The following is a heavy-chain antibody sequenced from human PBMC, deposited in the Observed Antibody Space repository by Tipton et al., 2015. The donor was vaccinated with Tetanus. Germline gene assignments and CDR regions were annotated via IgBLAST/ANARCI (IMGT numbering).Heavy chain of an antibody. CDR1: GVSISSGDYY. CDR3: ARYSIVATSNNWFDP. D-gene: IGHD5-12*01. Sequence: TLSLTCTVSGVSISSGDYYWSWIRQPPGKGLEWIGYIYYSGTTYYNSSLKSRVVILVDTSKNQFSLKLSSVTAADTAVYYCARYSIVATSNNWFDPWGQGTLVTVSS. V-gene: IGHV4-30-4*01. CDR2: IYYSGTT. J-gene: IGHJ5*02.